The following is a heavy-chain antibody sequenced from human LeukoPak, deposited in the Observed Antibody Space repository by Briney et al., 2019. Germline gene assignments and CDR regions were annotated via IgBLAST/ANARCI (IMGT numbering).Heavy chain of an antibody. V-gene: IGHV1-2*04. D-gene: IGHD6-19*01. CDR1: GYTFTGYY. J-gene: IGHJ4*02. CDR3: ARERAVAGCDY. Sequence: GASVKVSCKASGYTFTGYYMHWVRQAPGQGLEWMGWINPNSGGTNYAQKFQGWVTMTRDTSISTACMELSRLRSDDTAVYYCARERAVAGCDYWGQGTLVTVSS. CDR2: INPNSGGT.